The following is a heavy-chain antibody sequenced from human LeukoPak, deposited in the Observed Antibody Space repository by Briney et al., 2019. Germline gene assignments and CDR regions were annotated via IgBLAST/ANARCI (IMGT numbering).Heavy chain of an antibody. D-gene: IGHD3-22*01. J-gene: IGHJ4*02. Sequence: GGSLRLSCAASGFTFSSYSMNWVRQAPGKGLEWVAVIWYDGSNKYYADSVKGRFTISRDNSKNTLYLQMNSLRAEDTAVYYCAREDSGYVNDYYDSSGYYPDYWGQGTLVTVSS. CDR1: GFTFSSYS. CDR2: IWYDGSNK. V-gene: IGHV3-33*08. CDR3: AREDSGYVNDYYDSSGYYPDY.